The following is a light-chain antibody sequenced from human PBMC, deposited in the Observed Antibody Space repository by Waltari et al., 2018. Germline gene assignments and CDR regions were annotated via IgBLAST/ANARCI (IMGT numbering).Light chain of an antibody. CDR1: SSDVGNYNL. V-gene: IGLV2-23*01. J-gene: IGLJ1*01. CDR3: CSYAGSSTYV. CDR2: AGS. Sequence: QSALTQSASVSGSPGQSITISCTGTSSDVGNYNLVSWYQQHPGKAPKLLISAGSKRPSGVSNRLSGSKSGNTASLTISGLQAEDEADYYCCSYAGSSTYVFGTGTKVTVL.